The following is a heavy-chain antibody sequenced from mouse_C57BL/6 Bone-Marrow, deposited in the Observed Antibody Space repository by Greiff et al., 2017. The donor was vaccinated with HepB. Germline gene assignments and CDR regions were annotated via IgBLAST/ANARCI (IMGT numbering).Heavy chain of an antibody. V-gene: IGHV1-81*01. Sequence: QVHVKQSGAELARPGASVKLSCKASGYTFTSYGISWVKQRTGQGLEWIGEIYPRSGNTYYNEKFKGKATLTADKSSSTAFMELRSLTSEDSAVYFCANYYGSNYGGFAYWGQGTLVTVSA. J-gene: IGHJ3*01. CDR1: GYTFTSYG. CDR3: ANYYGSNYGGFAY. CDR2: IYPRSGNT. D-gene: IGHD1-1*01.